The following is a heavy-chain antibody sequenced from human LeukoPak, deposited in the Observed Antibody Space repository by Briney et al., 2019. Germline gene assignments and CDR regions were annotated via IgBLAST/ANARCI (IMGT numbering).Heavy chain of an antibody. V-gene: IGHV1-69*05. Sequence: SVKVSCKASGGTFSSYAISWARQAPGQGLEWMGGIIPIFGTANYAQKFQGRVTITTDESTSTAYMELSSLRSEDTAVYYCSRPSDSSGYYYYYYMDVWGKGTTVTVSS. CDR2: IIPIFGTA. CDR1: GGTFSSYA. D-gene: IGHD3-22*01. CDR3: SRPSDSSGYYYYYYMDV. J-gene: IGHJ6*03.